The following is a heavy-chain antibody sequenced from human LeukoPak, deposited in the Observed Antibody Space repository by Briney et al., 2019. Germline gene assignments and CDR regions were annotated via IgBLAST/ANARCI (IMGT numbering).Heavy chain of an antibody. CDR2: INPRDGYT. CDR3: ARLIAARGIEY. J-gene: IGHJ4*02. CDR1: GYSFTYYY. V-gene: IGHV1-46*01. D-gene: IGHD6-6*01. Sequence: GASVKVSCKASGYSFTYYYIHWVRKAPGQGLEWMGIINPRDGYTNYAQKFQGRVTMTRDMATSTIYMQLSSLRSEDTAMYYCARLIAARGIEYWGQGILVTVSS.